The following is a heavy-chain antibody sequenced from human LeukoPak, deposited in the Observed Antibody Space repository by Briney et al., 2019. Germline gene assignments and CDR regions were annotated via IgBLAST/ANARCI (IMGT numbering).Heavy chain of an antibody. CDR1: GGSFSGYY. D-gene: IGHD6-6*01. CDR3: ARHGRSIAARRFAFDI. CDR2: INHSGRT. Sequence: SETLSLTCAVYGGSFSGYYWSWIRQPPGKGLEWIGEINHSGRTNYNPSLKSRVTISVDTSKNQFSLKLSSVTAADTAVYYCARHGRSIAARRFAFDIWGQGTMVTVSS. J-gene: IGHJ3*02. V-gene: IGHV4-34*01.